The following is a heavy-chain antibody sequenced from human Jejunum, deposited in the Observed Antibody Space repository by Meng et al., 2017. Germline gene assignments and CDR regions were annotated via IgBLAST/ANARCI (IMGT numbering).Heavy chain of an antibody. CDR3: ASLSRGYILATY. CDR2: LNASTGNT. V-gene: IGHV1-18*01. D-gene: IGHD5-12*01. CDR1: GYTFTSHG. Sequence: QLLRSGPRVIIPEPPVKVSCKASGYTFTSHGISYVLQVPRQCYWWMGWLNASTGNTNSAQKLQARVTMTSVPSTSTAYMTLRSLTADATAVDYWASLSRGYILATYWGQGTLVTVSS. J-gene: IGHJ4*02.